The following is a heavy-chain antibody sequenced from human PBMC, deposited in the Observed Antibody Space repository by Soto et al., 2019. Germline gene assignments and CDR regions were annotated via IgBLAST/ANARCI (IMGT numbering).Heavy chain of an antibody. Sequence: PSQTLSLTCAISGDSVSSNSAAWNWIRQSPSRGLEWLGRTYYRSKWYNDYAVSVKSRITINPDTSKNQFSLQLNSVTPEDTAVYYYSHSGSGWLSYYYYGMDVWGQGTTVTVSS. CDR1: GDSVSSNSAA. CDR2: TYYRSKWYN. J-gene: IGHJ6*02. CDR3: SHSGSGWLSYYYYGMDV. D-gene: IGHD1-26*01. V-gene: IGHV6-1*01.